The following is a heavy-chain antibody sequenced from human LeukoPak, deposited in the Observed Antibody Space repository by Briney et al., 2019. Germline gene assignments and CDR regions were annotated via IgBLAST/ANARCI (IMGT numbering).Heavy chain of an antibody. D-gene: IGHD3-10*01. CDR2: IFYSGST. V-gene: IGHV4-39*07. J-gene: IGHJ3*02. CDR1: GVSIISYY. CDR3: AKSNGYGLVDI. Sequence: SETLSLTCTVSGVSIISYYWGWIRQPPGKGLEWIGNIFYSGSTYYSPSLRSRVTISLDTSRNQFSLKLNSVTAADTAVYYCAKSNGYGLVDIWGQGTMVTVSS.